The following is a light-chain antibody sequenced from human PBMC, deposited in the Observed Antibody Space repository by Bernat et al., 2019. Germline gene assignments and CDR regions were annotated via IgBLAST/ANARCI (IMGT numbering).Light chain of an antibody. J-gene: IGLJ2*01. CDR2: DNN. CDR3: GTWDSSLSAVV. Sequence: QSVLTQPPSVSAAPGQKVTISCSGSSSNIGNNYVFWYPQLPGTAPKLLIYDNNKRASGFPDRFSGSKSGTSATLGITGLKTGDEADYYCGTWDSSLSAVVFGGGTKLTVL. V-gene: IGLV1-51*01. CDR1: SSNIGNNY.